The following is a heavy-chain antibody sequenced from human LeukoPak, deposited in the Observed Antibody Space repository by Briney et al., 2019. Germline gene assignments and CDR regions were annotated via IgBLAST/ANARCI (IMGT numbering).Heavy chain of an antibody. Sequence: SETLSLTCVVSGGSVSGYYWGWIRQPPGRGLEWIGYVYYSGSTNYNPSFKSRITISVDTSRNQFSLQLSSVTAADTAVYYCARIHRYCSGGACYVLDNWGQGTPVAVSS. J-gene: IGHJ4*02. CDR1: GGSVSGYY. D-gene: IGHD2-15*01. CDR2: VYYSGST. CDR3: ARIHRYCSGGACYVLDN. V-gene: IGHV4-59*02.